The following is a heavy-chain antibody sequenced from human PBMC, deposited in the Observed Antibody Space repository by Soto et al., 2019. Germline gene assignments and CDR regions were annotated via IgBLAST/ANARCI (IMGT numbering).Heavy chain of an antibody. Sequence: SETLSLTCAVSGYSISSGYYWGWIRQPPGKGLEWIGSIYHSVSTYYNPSLKSRVTISVDTSKNQFSLKLSSVTAADTAVYYCARDYYYDSSGYHRVSEHWXQG. D-gene: IGHD3-22*01. V-gene: IGHV4-38-2*02. CDR3: ARDYYYDSSGYHRVSEH. CDR1: GYSISSGYY. CDR2: IYHSVST. J-gene: IGHJ1*01.